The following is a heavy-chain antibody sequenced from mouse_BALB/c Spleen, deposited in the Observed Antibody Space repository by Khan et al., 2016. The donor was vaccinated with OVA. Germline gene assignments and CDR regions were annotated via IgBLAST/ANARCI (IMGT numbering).Heavy chain of an antibody. J-gene: IGHJ3*01. V-gene: IGHV1S135*01. Sequence: VQLKESGPELMKPGPSVKISCKASGYSFTTYYIHWVMQSHGKSLEWIGYIDPFSGDTTFNQKFKGKATLTVDKSSSTAYIHLSNLTSEDSAIYYCTRHGYDAWFTYWGQGTLVTVSA. CDR2: IDPFSGDT. CDR1: GYSFTTYY. CDR3: TRHGYDAWFTY. D-gene: IGHD2-2*01.